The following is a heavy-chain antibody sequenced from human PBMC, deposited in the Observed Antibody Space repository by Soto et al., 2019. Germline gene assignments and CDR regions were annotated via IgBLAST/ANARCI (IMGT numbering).Heavy chain of an antibody. D-gene: IGHD1-26*01. CDR1: GFTFSSYG. CDR2: IWYDGSNK. Sequence: GGSLRLSCAASGFTFSSYGMHWVRQAPGKGLEWVAVIWYDGSNKYYADSVKGRFTISRDNSKNTLYLQMNSLRAEDTAVYYCARDSVGSHFDYWGQGTLVTVSS. CDR3: ARDSVGSHFDY. V-gene: IGHV3-33*01. J-gene: IGHJ4*02.